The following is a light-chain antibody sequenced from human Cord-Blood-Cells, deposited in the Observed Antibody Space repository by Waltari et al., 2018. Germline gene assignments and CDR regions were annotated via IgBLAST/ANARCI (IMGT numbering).Light chain of an antibody. CDR2: DAS. V-gene: IGKV3-11*01. CDR3: QQKT. Sequence: EIVLTQSPATLSLSPGERATLSCRASQSVSSYLAWYQQKPGQAPRLLIYDASNRATGIPARFSVSVSGTDFTLTISSLEPEDFAVYYCQQKTFGQGTKVEIK. J-gene: IGKJ1*01. CDR1: QSVSSY.